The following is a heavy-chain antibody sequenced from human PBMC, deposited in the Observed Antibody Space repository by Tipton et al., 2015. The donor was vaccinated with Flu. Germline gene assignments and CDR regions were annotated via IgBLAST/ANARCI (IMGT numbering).Heavy chain of an antibody. Sequence: TLSLTCIVSGFSISSGYYWAWIRQPPGKGLEWIGSIYPSGTTYYNPSLKSRVTISADTSKSQFSLMLRSVTAADTAVYYCARLSYYDVDLKNFYFDYWGQGALVTVSS. J-gene: IGHJ4*02. CDR2: IYPSGTT. CDR3: ARLSYYDVDLKNFYFDY. CDR1: GFSISSGYY. V-gene: IGHV4-38-2*02. D-gene: IGHD3-10*02.